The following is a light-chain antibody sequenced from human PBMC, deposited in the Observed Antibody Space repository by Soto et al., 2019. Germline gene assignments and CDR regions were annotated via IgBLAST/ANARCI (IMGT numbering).Light chain of an antibody. V-gene: IGKV3-15*01. J-gene: IGKJ5*01. CDR2: DAS. CDR1: QRVSSN. CDR3: QQYNSWPPIT. Sequence: EIVMTQSPATLSVSPGERATLSCRASQRVSSNLAWYQQKPGQAPRLLIYDASTRATGIPDRFSGSGSGTEFTLTISSLQSEDFAVYYCQQYNSWPPITFGQGTRLEI.